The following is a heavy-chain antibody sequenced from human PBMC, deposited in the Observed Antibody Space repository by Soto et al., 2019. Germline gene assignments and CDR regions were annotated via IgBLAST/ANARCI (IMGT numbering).Heavy chain of an antibody. CDR2: INPSGGTT. CDR3: ARDWDWYYYDSSGPYGYYYGMDV. CDR1: GYTFTSYY. J-gene: IGHJ6*04. Sequence: SVRVSCTASGYTFTSYYMHWVRQSPGRGLEWMGIINPSGGTTNYAQTFQARVTMTRDTSTSTVYMELSSLRSEDTAVYYCARDWDWYYYDSSGPYGYYYGMDVWGKGTTGTVSS. V-gene: IGHV1-46*01. D-gene: IGHD3-22*01.